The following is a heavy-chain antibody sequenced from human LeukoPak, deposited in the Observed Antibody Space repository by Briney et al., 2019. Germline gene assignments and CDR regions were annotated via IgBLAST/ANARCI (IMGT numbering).Heavy chain of an antibody. CDR1: GFTFSSYG. D-gene: IGHD4-17*01. J-gene: IGHJ4*02. CDR3: AKTPYGDYSLGY. Sequence: GGSLRLSCVASGFTFSSYGMHWVRQAPGKGLEWVAVTSFDESKKFYADSVRGRFTISRDNSKNTLFLQMNGLRAGDTAVYYCAKTPYGDYSLGYWGQGTLVTVSS. CDR2: TSFDESKK. V-gene: IGHV3-30*18.